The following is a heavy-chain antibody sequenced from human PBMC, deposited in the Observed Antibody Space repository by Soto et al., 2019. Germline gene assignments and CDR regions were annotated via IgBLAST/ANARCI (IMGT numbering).Heavy chain of an antibody. CDR1: GFTFSDAW. CDR3: TTDLWRIAVVVGSTGYFNP. CDR2: IKSTSDGGTT. D-gene: IGHD2-15*01. J-gene: IGHJ5*02. V-gene: IGHV3-15*01. Sequence: GGSLTPSCAAYGFTFSDAWMSWVRQAQGKGLAWVGRIKSTSDGGTTEYAAPVRGRFTISRDDSKNTLYLQMNSLKTEDTAVYYCTTDLWRIAVVVGSTGYFNPWGQGTPVTVSS.